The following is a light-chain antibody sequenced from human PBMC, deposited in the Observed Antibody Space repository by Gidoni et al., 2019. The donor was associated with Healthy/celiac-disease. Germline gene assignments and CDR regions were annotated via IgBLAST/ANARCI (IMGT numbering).Light chain of an antibody. J-gene: IGLJ2*01. CDR1: SSNIGAGYD. Sequence: SVLPQPPSVPGAPGQRVTISCTGSSSNIGAGYDVHWYQQLPGTAPKLLIYGNSNRPSGVPDRFSGSKSGTSASLAITGLQAEDEADYYCQSYDSSLSGFVVFGGGTKLTVL. V-gene: IGLV1-40*01. CDR3: QSYDSSLSGFVV. CDR2: GNS.